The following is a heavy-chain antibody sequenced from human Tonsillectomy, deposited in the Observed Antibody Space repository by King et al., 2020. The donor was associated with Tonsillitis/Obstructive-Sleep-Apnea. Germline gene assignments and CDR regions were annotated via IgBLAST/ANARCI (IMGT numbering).Heavy chain of an antibody. CDR2: IKSKNDGGTT. V-gene: IGHV3-15*07. CDR3: TTDPTGRLYYYDMDV. D-gene: IGHD1-14*01. CDR1: GFTFSNVW. Sequence: VQLVQSGGGLVKPGGSLRLSCAASGFTFSNVWMNWVRQAPGKGLEWVGRIKSKNDGGTTDYAAPVKGRFTISRDDSKNTLYLQMNSLKTEDTAVYYCTTDPTGRLYYYDMDVWGQGTTVTVSS. J-gene: IGHJ6*02.